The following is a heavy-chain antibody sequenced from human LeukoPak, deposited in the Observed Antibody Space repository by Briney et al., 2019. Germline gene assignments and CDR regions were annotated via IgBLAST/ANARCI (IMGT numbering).Heavy chain of an antibody. CDR2: ISSSGSYI. V-gene: IGHV3-21*01. CDR3: ARESTTVTGYFDY. Sequence: KPGGSLRLSCAASGFTFSSYSMNWVRQAPGKGLEWVSSISSSGSYIYYADSVKGRFTISRDNAKNSLYLQMNSLRAEDTAVYYCARESTTVTGYFDYWGQGTLVTVSS. D-gene: IGHD4-11*01. CDR1: GFTFSSYS. J-gene: IGHJ4*02.